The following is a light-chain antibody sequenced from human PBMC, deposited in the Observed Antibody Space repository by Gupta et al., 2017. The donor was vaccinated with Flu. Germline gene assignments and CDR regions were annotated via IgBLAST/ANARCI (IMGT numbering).Light chain of an antibody. CDR2: EVS. Sequence: QSALTQPASVTGSPGQPITISCSGTSDDVGGYNFVSWYQQHPGKVPKLMIYEVSKRPSGVSDRFSGSRSGNTASLTISGLQTEDEADYYCSSYAASSTYVFGSGTK. J-gene: IGLJ1*01. CDR3: SSYAASSTYV. CDR1: SDDVGGYNF. V-gene: IGLV2-14*01.